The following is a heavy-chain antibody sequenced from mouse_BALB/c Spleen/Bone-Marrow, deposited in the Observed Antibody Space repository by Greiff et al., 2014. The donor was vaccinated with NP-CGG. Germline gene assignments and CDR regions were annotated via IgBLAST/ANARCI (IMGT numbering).Heavy chain of an antibody. D-gene: IGHD1-1*01. Sequence: VQLQQSGAELVKPGASVKLSCTASGFNIKDTYIHWVKQRPEQGLEWIGRIDPANGNTKYDPKFQGKATITADTSSNTAYLHLSSLTSGDTAVYYCARYRYYGSSGWDYWGQGTSVAVSS. V-gene: IGHV14-3*02. CDR1: GFNIKDTY. CDR3: ARYRYYGSSGWDY. CDR2: IDPANGNT. J-gene: IGHJ4*01.